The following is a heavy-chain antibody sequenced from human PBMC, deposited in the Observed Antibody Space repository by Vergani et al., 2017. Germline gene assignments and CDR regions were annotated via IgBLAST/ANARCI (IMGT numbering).Heavy chain of an antibody. CDR1: GYTFTDYF. J-gene: IGHJ4*02. CDR3: ARVGTSASRDYRDY. V-gene: IGHV1-2*02. Sequence: QVQLVQSGAEVKKPGASVKVSCKASGYTFTDYFMHWVRQAPGQGLEWMGWINPNSGGTNYAQNFQGRVTMTRDTSISTAYMELSNLRSDDTAVYYCARVGTSASRDYRDYWLQGTLVAVCS. D-gene: IGHD2-2*01. CDR2: INPNSGGT.